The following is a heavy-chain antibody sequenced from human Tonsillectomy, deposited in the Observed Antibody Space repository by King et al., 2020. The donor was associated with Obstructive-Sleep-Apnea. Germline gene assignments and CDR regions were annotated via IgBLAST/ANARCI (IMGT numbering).Heavy chain of an antibody. J-gene: IGHJ4*02. D-gene: IGHD1/OR15-1a*01. Sequence: VQLVESGGGVVQPGGSLRLSCAASGFTFSTYGMHWVRQAPGKGLEWVAFIRYDGTKKYYADSVKGRFTISRDNSRNTVYLQMNSLRVEDATMYYCAKDGGNNGEVGDYWGQGTLVTVSS. CDR3: AKDGGNNGEVGDY. V-gene: IGHV3-30*02. CDR1: GFTFSTYG. CDR2: IRYDGTKK.